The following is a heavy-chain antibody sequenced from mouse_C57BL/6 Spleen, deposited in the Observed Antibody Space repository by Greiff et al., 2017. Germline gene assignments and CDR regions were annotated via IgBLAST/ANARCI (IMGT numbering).Heavy chain of an antibody. D-gene: IGHD2-4*01. J-gene: IGHJ2*01. CDR2: IYPGSGNT. CDR1: GYSFTSYY. V-gene: IGHV1-66*01. CDR3: AGYDYDEGYYFDY. Sequence: VQLQQSGPELVKPGASVKISCKASGYSFTSYYIHWVKQRPGQGLEWIGWIYPGSGNTKYNEKFKGKATLTADTSSSTAYMQLSSLTSEDSAVYYCAGYDYDEGYYFDYWGQGTTLTVSS.